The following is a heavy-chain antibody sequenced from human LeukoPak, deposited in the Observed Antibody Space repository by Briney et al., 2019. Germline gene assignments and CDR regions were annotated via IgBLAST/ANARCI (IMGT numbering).Heavy chain of an antibody. D-gene: IGHD3-3*01. J-gene: IGHJ2*01. CDR2: MNPKTGNT. CDR3: ARGPRVFGVVLSSHWFFDV. CDR1: GYTFSSYD. V-gene: IGHV1-8*01. Sequence: ASVKVSCTASGYTFSSYDINWVRQAAGQGLEWMGWMNPKTGNTGYAQKFQGRLSFTRNTPINTAYMELSSLRSEDTAVYYCARGPRVFGVVLSSHWFFDVWGCGTLVTVSS.